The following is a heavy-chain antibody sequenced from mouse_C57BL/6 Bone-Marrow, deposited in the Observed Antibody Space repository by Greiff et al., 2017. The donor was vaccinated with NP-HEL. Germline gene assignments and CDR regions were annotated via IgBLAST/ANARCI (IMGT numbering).Heavy chain of an antibody. V-gene: IGHV5-6*01. CDR1: GFTFSSYG. J-gene: IGHJ4*01. CDR3: ARPFYGSSYVNYAMDY. Sequence: EVQGVESGGDLVKPGGSLKLSCAASGFTFSSYGMSWVRQTPDKRLEWVATISSGGSYTYYPDSVKGRFTISRDNAKNTLYLQMSSLKSEDTAMYYCARPFYGSSYVNYAMDYWGQGTSVTVSS. D-gene: IGHD1-1*01. CDR2: ISSGGSYT.